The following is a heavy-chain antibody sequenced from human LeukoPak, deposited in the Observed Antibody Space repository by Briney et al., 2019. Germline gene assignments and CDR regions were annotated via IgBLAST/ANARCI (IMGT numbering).Heavy chain of an antibody. CDR1: GGSFSGYY. CDR3: ARRPLNYGSGSYDY. CDR2: INHSGST. Sequence: KTSETLSLTCAVYGGSFSGYYWSWIRQPPGKGLEWIGEINHSGSTNYNPSLKSRVTISVDTSKNQFSLKLSSVTAADTAVYYCARRPLNYGSGSYDYWGQGTLVTVSS. V-gene: IGHV4-34*01. J-gene: IGHJ4*02. D-gene: IGHD3-10*01.